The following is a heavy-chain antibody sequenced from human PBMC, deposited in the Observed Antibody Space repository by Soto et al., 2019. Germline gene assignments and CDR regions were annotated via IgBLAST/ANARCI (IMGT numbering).Heavy chain of an antibody. J-gene: IGHJ4*01. V-gene: IGHV4-59*01. D-gene: IGHD3-9*01. CDR2: IYYSGST. CDR3: ARWSHYDILTGYSTHFDY. Sequence: SETLSLTCTVSGGSISSYYWSWIRQPPGKGLEWIGYIYYSGSTNYNPSLKSRVTISVDTSKNQFSLKLSSVTAADTAVYYCARWSHYDILTGYSTHFDYWG. CDR1: GGSISSYY.